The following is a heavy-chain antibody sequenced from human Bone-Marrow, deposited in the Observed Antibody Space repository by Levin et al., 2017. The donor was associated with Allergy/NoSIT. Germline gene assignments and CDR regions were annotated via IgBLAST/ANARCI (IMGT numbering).Heavy chain of an antibody. V-gene: IGHV3-48*03. CDR2: IDSSGTTV. CDR3: ARDSFRTAKLWGYYYGLDV. J-gene: IGHJ6*01. D-gene: IGHD5-18*01. Sequence: GGSLRLSCVASGFSLSQYDMIWVRQSPAKGLEWLLSIDSSGTTVSYADSVKGRFTVSRDNTKKSLFLEMNSLRADDTAIYYCARDSFRTAKLWGYYYGLDVWGQGTAVSVSS. CDR1: GFSLSQYD.